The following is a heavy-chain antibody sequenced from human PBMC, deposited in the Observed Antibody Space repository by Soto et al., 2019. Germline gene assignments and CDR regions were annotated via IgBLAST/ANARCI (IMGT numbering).Heavy chain of an antibody. J-gene: IGHJ4*02. V-gene: IGHV4-34*01. D-gene: IGHD3-10*01. CDR3: ARGGLIRGVLYY. CDR1: DGSSNNYY. Sequence: QVQLQQWGAGLLKPSETLSLTCAVYDGSSNNYYWSWIRKPPGKGLEWIGEINHSGSTNYNASLKSRVTISEDTSKKQFSLELRFVTAADTAVYYCARGGLIRGVLYYWGQGTLVTVSS. CDR2: INHSGST.